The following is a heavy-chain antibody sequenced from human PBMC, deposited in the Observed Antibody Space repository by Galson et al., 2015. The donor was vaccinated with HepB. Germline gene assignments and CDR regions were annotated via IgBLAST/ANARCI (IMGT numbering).Heavy chain of an antibody. CDR2: ISSSSSYI. CDR3: ARGDDSSGYYYYYYGMDV. J-gene: IGHJ6*02. D-gene: IGHD3-22*01. CDR1: GFTFSSYS. V-gene: IGHV3-21*01. Sequence: SLRLSCAASGFTFSSYSMNWVRQAPGKGLEWVSSISSSSSYIYYADSVKGRFTISRDNAKNSLYLQMNSLRAEDTAVYYCARGDDSSGYYYYYYGMDVWGQGTTVTVSS.